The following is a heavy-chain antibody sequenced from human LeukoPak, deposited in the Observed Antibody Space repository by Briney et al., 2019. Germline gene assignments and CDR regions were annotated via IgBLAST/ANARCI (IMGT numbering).Heavy chain of an antibody. CDR1: GFTFTSSA. V-gene: IGHV1-58*01. CDR2: IVVGSGNT. CDR3: AADRVSAAAGKGPHGMDV. D-gene: IGHD6-13*01. J-gene: IGHJ6*02. Sequence: ASVKVSCKASGFTFTSSAVQWVRQARGQRLEWIGWIVVGSGNTNYAQKFQERVTITRDMSTSTAYMELSSLRSEDTAVYYCAADRVSAAAGKGPHGMDVWGQGATVTVSS.